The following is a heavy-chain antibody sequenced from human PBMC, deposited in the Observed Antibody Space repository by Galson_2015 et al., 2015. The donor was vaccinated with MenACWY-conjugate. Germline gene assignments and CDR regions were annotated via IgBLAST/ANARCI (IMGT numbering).Heavy chain of an antibody. CDR1: GFTFSDYY. D-gene: IGHD3-9*01. J-gene: IGHJ6*03. Sequence: SLRLSCAASGFTFSDYYMSWIRQAPGKGLEWVSYISSSSSYTNYADSVKGRFTISRDNAKNSLYLQMNSLRAEDTAVYYCARAAISNYYFYMDVWGKGTTVTVSS. V-gene: IGHV3-11*05. CDR3: ARAAISNYYFYMDV. CDR2: ISSSSSYT.